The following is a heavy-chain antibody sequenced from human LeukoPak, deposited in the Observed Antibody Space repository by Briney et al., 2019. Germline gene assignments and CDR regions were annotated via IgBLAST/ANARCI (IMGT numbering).Heavy chain of an antibody. CDR3: ARATPGGLHGYSFDY. V-gene: IGHV1-8*02. D-gene: IGHD5-24*01. Sequence: ASVKVSCKASGYTFKNYDINWVRQATGQGLEWMGWMNPNSGNTGFAQKFQDRVSMTRDTSINTAYMELTSLRSGNTAVYYCARATPGGLHGYSFDYWGQGTVVTVYS. CDR2: MNPNSGNT. J-gene: IGHJ4*02. CDR1: GYTFKNYD.